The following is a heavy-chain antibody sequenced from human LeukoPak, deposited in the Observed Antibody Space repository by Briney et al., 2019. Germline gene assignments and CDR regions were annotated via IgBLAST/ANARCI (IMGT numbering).Heavy chain of an antibody. V-gene: IGHV3-23*01. D-gene: IGHD3-16*02. J-gene: IGHJ6*03. CDR1: GFTFSRYS. Sequence: GGSLRLSCAASGFTFSRYSMNWVRQAPGKGLEWVSIIGYRGGSIYYAHSVQGRFTISRDNSKNTLSLQMDGLRPEDTAVYYCAKSWGYTRPYYNYMDVWGKGTTVTVSS. CDR2: IGYRGGSI. CDR3: AKSWGYTRPYYNYMDV.